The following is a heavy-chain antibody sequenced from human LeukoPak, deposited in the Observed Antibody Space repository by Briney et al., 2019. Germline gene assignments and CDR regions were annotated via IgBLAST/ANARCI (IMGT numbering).Heavy chain of an antibody. CDR1: GCSISSGDYY. J-gene: IGHJ5*02. V-gene: IGHV4-30-4*08. CDR2: IYYSGST. Sequence: PSETLSLTCTVSGCSISSGDYYWSWIRQPPGKGLEWIGYIYYSGSTYYNPSLKSRVTISVDTSKNQFSLKLSSVTAADTAVYYCARGMQALNWFDPWGQGTLVTVSS. D-gene: IGHD2-8*01. CDR3: ARGMQALNWFDP.